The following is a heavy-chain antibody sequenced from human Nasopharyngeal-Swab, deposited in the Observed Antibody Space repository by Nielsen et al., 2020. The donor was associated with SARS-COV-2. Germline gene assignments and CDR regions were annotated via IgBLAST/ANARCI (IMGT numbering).Heavy chain of an antibody. V-gene: IGHV4-31*03. CDR3: ARGRTSRIFGVVYYMDV. Sequence: SETLSLTCTVSGGSISSGGYYWSWIRQHPGKGLEWIGDIYDSGSTYYNPSLKSRVTISVDTSKNQFSLKLSSVTAADTAVYYCARGRTSRIFGVVYYMDVWGKGTTVTVSS. CDR1: GGSISSGGYY. CDR2: IYDSGST. J-gene: IGHJ6*03. D-gene: IGHD3-3*01.